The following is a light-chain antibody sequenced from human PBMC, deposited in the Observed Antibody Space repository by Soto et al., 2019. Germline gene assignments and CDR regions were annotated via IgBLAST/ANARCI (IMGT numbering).Light chain of an antibody. CDR2: GAS. Sequence: EIVLTQSPATLYLSPGERATLSCRASQSVSSYLAWYQQKPGQAPRLLIHGASSRATGIPDRFSGSGSGTDFTLTISRLEPEDFAVYYCQQYGSSSLTFGQGTRLEIK. CDR3: QQYGSSSLT. V-gene: IGKV3-20*01. CDR1: QSVSSY. J-gene: IGKJ5*01.